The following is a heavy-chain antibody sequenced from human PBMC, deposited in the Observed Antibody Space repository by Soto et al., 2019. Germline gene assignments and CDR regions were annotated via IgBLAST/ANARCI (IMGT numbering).Heavy chain of an antibody. D-gene: IGHD2-15*01. Sequence: QVQLVQSGAEVKRPGASLKVSCKASGYTFTTYGFNWVRQAPGQGLEWMGWISPYNGDTNYAQNFQGRVTLTTGTSKSTAYMELRSLASDDTAVYYCARTPPAQMIVLEAATRFDYWGQGTLVTVSP. CDR2: ISPYNGDT. V-gene: IGHV1-18*04. J-gene: IGHJ4*02. CDR1: GYTFTTYG. CDR3: ARTPPAQMIVLEAATRFDY.